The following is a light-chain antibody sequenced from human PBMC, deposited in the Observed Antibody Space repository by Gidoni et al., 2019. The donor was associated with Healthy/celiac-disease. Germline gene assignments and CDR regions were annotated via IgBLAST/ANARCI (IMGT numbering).Light chain of an antibody. Sequence: DIQMTQSPSTLSASVGDRVTITCRASQSISSWLAWYQQKPGKAPKLLIYKASSLESGVPSRFSGSGSGTEFTLTISSLQPDDLATYYCQQYNSYSRTFGQGTKGEIK. CDR1: QSISSW. CDR2: KAS. CDR3: QQYNSYSRT. J-gene: IGKJ1*01. V-gene: IGKV1-5*03.